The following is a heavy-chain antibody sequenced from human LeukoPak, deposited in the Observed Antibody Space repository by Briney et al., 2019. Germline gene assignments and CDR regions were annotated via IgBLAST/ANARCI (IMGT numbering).Heavy chain of an antibody. CDR3: ARDYPGMITGVEKYFFDY. Sequence: ASVKVSCKASGYTFTDYYIHWVRQAPGQALEWMGWINPNSGGTNYAQKFQGRVTMTRDTSISTAYMELSGLRSDDTAVYYCARDYPGMITGVEKYFFDYWGQGTLVTVSS. CDR2: INPNSGGT. D-gene: IGHD7-27*01. V-gene: IGHV1-2*02. CDR1: GYTFTDYY. J-gene: IGHJ4*02.